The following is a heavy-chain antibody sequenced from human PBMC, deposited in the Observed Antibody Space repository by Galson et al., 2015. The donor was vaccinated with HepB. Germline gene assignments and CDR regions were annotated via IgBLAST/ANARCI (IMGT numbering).Heavy chain of an antibody. CDR2: ISWNSGSI. CDR1: GFTFDDYA. D-gene: IGHD2-2*01. V-gene: IGHV3-9*01. Sequence: SLRLSCAASGFTFDDYAMHWVRPAPGKGLEWVSGISWNSGSIGYADSVKGRFTISRDNAKNSLYLQMNSLRAEDTALYYCAKDIGYCSSTSCRGPFDYWGQGTLVTVSS. J-gene: IGHJ4*02. CDR3: AKDIGYCSSTSCRGPFDY.